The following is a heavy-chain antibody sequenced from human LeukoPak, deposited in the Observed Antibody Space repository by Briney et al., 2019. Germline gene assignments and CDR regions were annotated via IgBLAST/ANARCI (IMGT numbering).Heavy chain of an antibody. Sequence: SETLSLTCAVYGGSFSGYYWSWIRQPPGKGLEWIGEINHSGSTNYNPSPKSRVTISVDTSKNQFSLKLSSVTAADTAVYYCARPSGRYYDSSGNELDFDLWGRGTLVTVSS. J-gene: IGHJ2*01. D-gene: IGHD3-22*01. V-gene: IGHV4-34*01. CDR1: GGSFSGYY. CDR3: ARPSGRYYDSSGNELDFDL. CDR2: INHSGST.